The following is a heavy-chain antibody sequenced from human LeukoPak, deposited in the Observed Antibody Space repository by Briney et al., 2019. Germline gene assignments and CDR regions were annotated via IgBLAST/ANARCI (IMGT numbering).Heavy chain of an antibody. Sequence: ASVKVSCKASGGTLSSYAISWVRQAPGQGLEWMGRIIPILGIANYAQKFQGRVTITADKSTSTAYMELSSLRSEDTAVYYCASYYGDYQISDAFDIWGQGTMVTVSS. V-gene: IGHV1-69*04. J-gene: IGHJ3*02. CDR2: IIPILGIA. CDR3: ASYYGDYQISDAFDI. CDR1: GGTLSSYA. D-gene: IGHD4-17*01.